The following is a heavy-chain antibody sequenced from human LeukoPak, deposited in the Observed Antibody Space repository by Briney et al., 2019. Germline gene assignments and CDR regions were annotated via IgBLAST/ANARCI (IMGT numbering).Heavy chain of an antibody. V-gene: IGHV3-64*01. Sequence: PGGSLRLSCAASGFTFSSYAMHWVRQAPGKGLEYVSAISSNGGSTYYANSVKGRFTISRDNSKNTLYLQMGSLRAEDMAVYYCARERGTYDSRSFDYWGQGTLVTVSS. J-gene: IGHJ4*02. CDR1: GFTFSSYA. CDR2: ISSNGGST. CDR3: ARERGTYDSRSFDY. D-gene: IGHD3-22*01.